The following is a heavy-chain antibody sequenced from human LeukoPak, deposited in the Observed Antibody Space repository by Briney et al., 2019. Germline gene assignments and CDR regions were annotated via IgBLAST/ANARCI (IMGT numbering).Heavy chain of an antibody. J-gene: IGHJ4*02. CDR1: GFTVSSNY. CDR3: ATGIQEQQLVTGY. V-gene: IGHV3-53*01. Sequence: PGGSLRLSCAASGFTVSSNYMSWVRQAPGKGLEWVSVIYSGANAYYADSVKGRFTISRDASKNTLYLQMNGLRAEDTAVYYCATGIQEQQLVTGYWGQGTLVTVSS. CDR2: IYSGANA. D-gene: IGHD6-13*01.